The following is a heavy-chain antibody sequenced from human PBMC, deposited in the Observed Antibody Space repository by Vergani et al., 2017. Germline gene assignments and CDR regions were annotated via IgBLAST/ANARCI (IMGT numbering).Heavy chain of an antibody. CDR1: GGSISSYY. J-gene: IGHJ5*02. V-gene: IGHV4-59*01. CDR3: ARGPHSDP. Sequence: QVQLQESGPGLVKPSQTLSLTCTVSGGSISSYYWNWIRQSPGKGLEWIGYIYYSGNTNYNPSLESRVTISVDTSKNQFSLKLNSVTAEDTAVYYCARGPHSDPWGQGTLVTVSS. CDR2: IYYSGNT.